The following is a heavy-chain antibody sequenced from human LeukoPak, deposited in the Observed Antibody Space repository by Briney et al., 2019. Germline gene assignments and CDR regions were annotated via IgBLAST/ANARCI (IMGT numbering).Heavy chain of an antibody. D-gene: IGHD6-19*01. Sequence: SETLSLTCAVYGGSFSSNYWSWIRQSPGKGLEWIGEINHSGSTNYNPSLKSRVTISVDTSKNQFSLKLSSVTAADTAVYYCARDRDLPAVAGTNWFDPWGQGTLVTVSS. V-gene: IGHV4-34*01. CDR2: INHSGST. J-gene: IGHJ5*02. CDR1: GGSFSSNY. CDR3: ARDRDLPAVAGTNWFDP.